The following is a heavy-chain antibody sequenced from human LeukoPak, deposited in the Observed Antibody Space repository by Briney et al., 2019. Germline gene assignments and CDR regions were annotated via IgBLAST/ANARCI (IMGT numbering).Heavy chain of an antibody. CDR2: IYYSGST. J-gene: IGHJ3*02. Sequence: SETLSLTCTVSGGSISSYYWSWIRQPPGKGLEWIGYIYYSGSTNYNPSLKSRVTISVDTSKNQFSLKLSSVTAADTALYYCARHLLGGDAFDIWGQGTMVTVSS. CDR1: GGSISSYY. D-gene: IGHD3-16*01. CDR3: ARHLLGGDAFDI. V-gene: IGHV4-59*08.